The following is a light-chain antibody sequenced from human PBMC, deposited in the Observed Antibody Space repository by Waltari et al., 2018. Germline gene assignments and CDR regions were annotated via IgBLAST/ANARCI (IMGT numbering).Light chain of an antibody. J-gene: IGLJ2*01. CDR2: KDS. CDR3: QSADSSGTPVI. Sequence: SFELTQPPSVSVSPGQTASIPSSGNTLPKQSAYWYQQKPGQAPVLIMYKDSERPSGIPERFSGSSSGTTVTLTISGVQAEDEADYYCQSADSSGTPVIFGGGTKLTVL. CDR1: TLPKQS. V-gene: IGLV3-25*03.